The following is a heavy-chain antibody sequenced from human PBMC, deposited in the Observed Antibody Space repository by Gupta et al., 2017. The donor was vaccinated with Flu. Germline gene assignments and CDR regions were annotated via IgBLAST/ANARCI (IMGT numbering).Heavy chain of an antibody. Sequence: EVQLVETGGGLIQPGGSLRLSCAASGFTVSSNYMRWVRQAPGKGLEWVSVIYSGGSTYYADSVKGRFTISRDNSKNTLYLQMNSLRAEDTAVYYCARVVVVTAIPPKPGGFDPWGQGTLVTVSS. D-gene: IGHD2-21*02. CDR1: GFTVSSNY. CDR3: ARVVVVTAIPPKPGGFDP. CDR2: IYSGGST. J-gene: IGHJ5*02. V-gene: IGHV3-53*02.